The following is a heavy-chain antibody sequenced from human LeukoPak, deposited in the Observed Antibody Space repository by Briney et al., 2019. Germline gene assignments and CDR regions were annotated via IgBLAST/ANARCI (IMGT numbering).Heavy chain of an antibody. Sequence: ASVKVSCKVSGYTLTELSMHWVRQAPGKGLEWMGGFDPEDGETIYAQKFQGRVTMTEDTSTDTAYMELSSLRSEDTAVYYCARDKGYCSSTSCYNYYYYGMDVWGQGTTVTVSS. V-gene: IGHV1-24*01. J-gene: IGHJ6*02. CDR3: ARDKGYCSSTSCYNYYYYGMDV. CDR1: GYTLTELS. D-gene: IGHD2-2*02. CDR2: FDPEDGET.